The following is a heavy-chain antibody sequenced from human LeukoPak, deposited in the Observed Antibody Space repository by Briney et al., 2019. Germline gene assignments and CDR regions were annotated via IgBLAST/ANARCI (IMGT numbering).Heavy chain of an antibody. CDR1: GFTFDDYA. CDR3: AKDFGGSGSYYFEVGYFDY. Sequence: PGGSLRLSCAASGFTFDDYAMHWVRQAPGKGLEWVSGISWNSGSIGYADSVKGRFTISRDNAKNSLYLQMNSLRAEDTALYYCAKDFGGSGSYYFEVGYFDYWGQGTLVTVPS. V-gene: IGHV3-9*01. CDR2: ISWNSGSI. D-gene: IGHD3-10*01. J-gene: IGHJ4*02.